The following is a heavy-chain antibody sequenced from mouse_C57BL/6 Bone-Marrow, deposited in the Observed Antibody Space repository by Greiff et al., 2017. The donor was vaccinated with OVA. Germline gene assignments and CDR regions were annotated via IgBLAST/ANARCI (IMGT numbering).Heavy chain of an antibody. J-gene: IGHJ2*01. CDR2: IYPGDGDT. D-gene: IGHD2-5*01. Sequence: LQESGPELVKPGASVKISCKASGYAFSSSWMNWVKQRPGKGLEWIGRIYPGDGDTNYNGKFKGKATLTADKSSSTAYMQLSSLTSEDSAVYFCARGAYYSNPYYFDYWGQGTTLTVSS. CDR3: ARGAYYSNPYYFDY. CDR1: GYAFSSSW. V-gene: IGHV1-82*01.